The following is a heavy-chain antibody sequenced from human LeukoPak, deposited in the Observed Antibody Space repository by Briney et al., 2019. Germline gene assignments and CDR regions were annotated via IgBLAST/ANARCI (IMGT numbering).Heavy chain of an antibody. CDR1: GFTFNNHA. Sequence: GGSLRLSCIASGFTFNNHAITWVRQAPGKGLEWVSTISGTATHTFYADSVKGRFIISRDNSKDTLSLQMHNLTTEDTAVYYCAKDRWYGLGPGVFDMWGPGTKVTVSS. CDR2: ISGTATHT. CDR3: AKDRWYGLGPGVFDM. J-gene: IGHJ3*02. V-gene: IGHV3-23*01. D-gene: IGHD4-23*01.